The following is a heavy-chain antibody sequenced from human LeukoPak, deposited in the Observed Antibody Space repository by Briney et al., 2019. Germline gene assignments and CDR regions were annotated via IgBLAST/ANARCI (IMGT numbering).Heavy chain of an antibody. CDR2: ISSSGSTI. D-gene: IGHD6-19*01. CDR1: GFTFSDYY. V-gene: IGHV3-11*04. CDR3: ARDLTYSSRWYELDY. Sequence: GGSLRLSCAASGFTFSDYYMSWIRQAPGKGLEWVSYISSSGSTIYYADSVKGRFTISRDNAKNSLYLQMNSLRAEDTAVYYCARDLTYSSRWYELDYWGQGTLVTVSS. J-gene: IGHJ4*02.